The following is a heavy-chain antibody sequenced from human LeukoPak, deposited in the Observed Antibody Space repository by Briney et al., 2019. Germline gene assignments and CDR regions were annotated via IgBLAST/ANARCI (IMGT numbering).Heavy chain of an antibody. Sequence: SVKVSCKASGGTFSSYAISWVRQAPGQGLEWMGGIIPIFGTANYAQKFQGRVTITADESTSTAYMELSSLRSEDTAVYYCARVWVTWKYHYYYGMDVWGQGTTVTVSS. CDR3: ARVWVTWKYHYYYGMDV. V-gene: IGHV1-69*13. J-gene: IGHJ6*02. D-gene: IGHD2-21*02. CDR1: GGTFSSYA. CDR2: IIPIFGTA.